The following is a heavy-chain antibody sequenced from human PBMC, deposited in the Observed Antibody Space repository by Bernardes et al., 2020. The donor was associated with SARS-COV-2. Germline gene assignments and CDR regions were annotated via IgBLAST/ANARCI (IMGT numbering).Heavy chain of an antibody. CDR2: INSDGSTT. D-gene: IGHD5-12*01. CDR3: AVATNSYYGMDV. Sequence: GFLRLSWAAAGFIFSSYWMHWLRQAPGKGLVLVSRINSDGSTTSYADSVKGRFTISRDNAKNTLYLQMNSLRAEDTAVYYCAVATNSYYGMDVWGQGTTVTVSS. CDR1: GFIFSSYW. J-gene: IGHJ6*02. V-gene: IGHV3-74*01.